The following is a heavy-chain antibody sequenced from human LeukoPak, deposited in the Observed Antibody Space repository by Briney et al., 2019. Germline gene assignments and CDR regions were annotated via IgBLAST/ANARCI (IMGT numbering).Heavy chain of an antibody. CDR3: VRQPPGVYDTTQNWFDP. D-gene: IGHD3-22*01. J-gene: IGHJ5*02. V-gene: IGHV5-10-1*01. CDR2: IAPSDSYT. CDR1: GYSFPSYW. Sequence: GESLQISCKVSGYSFPSYWITWVRQVPGKGLEWMGRIAPSDSYTNYNPSFEGHVTMSVEKSITTVYLQWSSLRASDTAMYYCVRQPPGVYDTTQNWFDPWGQGTLVTVSS.